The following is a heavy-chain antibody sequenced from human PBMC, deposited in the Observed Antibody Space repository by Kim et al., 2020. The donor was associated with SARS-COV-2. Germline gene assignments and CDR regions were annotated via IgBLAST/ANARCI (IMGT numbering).Heavy chain of an antibody. CDR3: ARFAPYYYDSSGYYSNAFDI. J-gene: IGHJ3*02. D-gene: IGHD3-22*01. Sequence: SETLSLTCTVSGGSISSSSYYWGWIRQPPGKGLEWIGSIYYSGSTYYNPSLKSRVTISVDTSKNQFSLKLSSVTAADTAVYYCARFAPYYYDSSGYYSNAFDIGGQGTMVTVPS. CDR2: IYYSGST. CDR1: GGSISSSSYY. V-gene: IGHV4-39*01.